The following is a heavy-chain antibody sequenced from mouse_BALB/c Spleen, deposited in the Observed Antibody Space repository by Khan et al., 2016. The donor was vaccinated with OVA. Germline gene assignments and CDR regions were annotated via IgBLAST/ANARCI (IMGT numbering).Heavy chain of an antibody. CDR1: GFTFSTYG. CDR2: ISTGGHYT. CDR3: ESLAYYYDSEGFAY. J-gene: IGHJ3*01. D-gene: IGHD1-1*01. Sequence: EVQLVESGGDLVEPGGSLKLSCAASGFTFSTYGMSWVRQTPDKRLEWVATISTGGHYTYYPDSVRGRFTISRDNAKNTLYLQMTSLKSEDTAMFYCESLAYYYDSEGFAYWGQGTLVTVSA. V-gene: IGHV5-6*01.